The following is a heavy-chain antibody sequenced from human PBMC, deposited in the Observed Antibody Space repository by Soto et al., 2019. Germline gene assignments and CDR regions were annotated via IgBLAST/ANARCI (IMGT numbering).Heavy chain of an antibody. Sequence: QVQLQESGPGLVKPSETLSLTCTVSGGSISSYYWSWIRQPPGKGLEWIGYIYYSGSTNYNPSLKSRVTISVDTSKNQFSLKLSSVTAADTAVYYCARLNYYDSSGYYLAAFDIWGKGTMVTVSS. CDR3: ARLNYYDSSGYYLAAFDI. V-gene: IGHV4-59*01. J-gene: IGHJ3*02. CDR1: GGSISSYY. CDR2: IYYSGST. D-gene: IGHD3-22*01.